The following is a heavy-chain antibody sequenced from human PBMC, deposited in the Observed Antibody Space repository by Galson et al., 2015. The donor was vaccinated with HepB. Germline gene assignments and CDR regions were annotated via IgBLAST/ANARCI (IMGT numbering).Heavy chain of an antibody. Sequence: CAISGDSVSSHSAAWNWIRQSPSRGLEWLGRTYYRSKWYNDYAVSVKSRITINPDTSKNQFSLQLNSVTPEDTAVYYCARATIYCYGMDVWGQGTTVTVSS. CDR1: GDSVSSHSAA. V-gene: IGHV6-1*01. J-gene: IGHJ6*02. D-gene: IGHD5-12*01. CDR3: ARATIYCYGMDV. CDR2: TYYRSKWYN.